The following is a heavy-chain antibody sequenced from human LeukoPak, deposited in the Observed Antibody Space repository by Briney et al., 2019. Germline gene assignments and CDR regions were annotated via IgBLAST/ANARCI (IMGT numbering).Heavy chain of an antibody. V-gene: IGHV4-61*02. CDR2: ISSSGST. D-gene: IGHD3-10*01. CDR3: ARGFRGPNFDY. CDR1: GGSISSSSYY. Sequence: SETLSLTCTVSGGSISSSSYYWSWIRQPAGKGLEWIGRISSSGSTNYNPSLKSRVTISVDTSKNQFSLRLSSVTAADTAVYYCARGFRGPNFDYWGQGTLVTVS. J-gene: IGHJ4*02.